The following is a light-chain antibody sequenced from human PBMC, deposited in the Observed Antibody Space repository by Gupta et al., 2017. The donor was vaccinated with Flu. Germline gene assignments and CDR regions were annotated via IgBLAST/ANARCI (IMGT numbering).Light chain of an antibody. V-gene: IGLV3-21*03. CDR3: QVWDSSSERQGVV. CDR2: DDI. J-gene: IGLJ2*01. CDR1: NIASKS. Sequence: SYVLTQPPSVSVAPGKTARVTCGGNNIASKSVHWYQQKPGQAPVLVVHDDIDRPSGIPERFSGSNSGNTATLTISRVEAGDEADYYCQVWDSSSERQGVVFGGGTKLTVL.